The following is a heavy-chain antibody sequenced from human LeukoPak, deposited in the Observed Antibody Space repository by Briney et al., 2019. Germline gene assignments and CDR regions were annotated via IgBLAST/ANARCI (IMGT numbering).Heavy chain of an antibody. CDR3: ARVGPLIVVVPAAPFDY. V-gene: IGHV1-18*01. D-gene: IGHD2-2*01. CDR2: ISAYNGNT. Sequence: GASVKVSCKASGYTFTSYGISWVRQAPGQGLEWMGWISAYNGNTNYAQKLQGRVTMTTDTSTSTAYMELRSLRSDDTAVYYCARVGPLIVVVPAAPFDYWGQGTLVTVSS. CDR1: GYTFTSYG. J-gene: IGHJ4*02.